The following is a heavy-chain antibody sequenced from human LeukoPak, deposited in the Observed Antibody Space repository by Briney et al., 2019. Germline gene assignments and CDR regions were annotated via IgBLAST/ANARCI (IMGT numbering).Heavy chain of an antibody. D-gene: IGHD5-12*01. Sequence: NPSETQSLTCAVYGGSFSGYYWSWTRQPPGKGLEWIGEINHSGSTNYNASLKSPITISVDTSKNQFSLKLSSVTAADTAVYYCARGLRLYSGYDFLRPWALVNVITVSS. J-gene: IGHJ4*02. CDR2: INHSGST. V-gene: IGHV4-34*01. CDR3: ARGLRLYSGYDFLRP. CDR1: GGSFSGYY.